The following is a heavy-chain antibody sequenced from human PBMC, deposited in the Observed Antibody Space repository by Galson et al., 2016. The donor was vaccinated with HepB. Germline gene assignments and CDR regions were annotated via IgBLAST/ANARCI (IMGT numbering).Heavy chain of an antibody. CDR3: ARDTRRVLVDY. CDR2: IKQDGSEK. V-gene: IGHV3-7*03. J-gene: IGHJ4*02. CDR1: GFTLSSYW. D-gene: IGHD3-3*02. Sequence: SLRLSCAASGFTLSSYWMSWVRQAPGKGLEWVANIKQDGSEKYYVDSVKGRFTISRDNAKNSLYLQMNSLRAEDTAVYYCARDTRRVLVDYWGQGTLVTVSS.